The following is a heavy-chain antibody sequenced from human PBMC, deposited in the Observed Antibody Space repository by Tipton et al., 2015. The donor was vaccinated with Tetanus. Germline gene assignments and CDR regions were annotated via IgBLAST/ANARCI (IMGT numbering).Heavy chain of an antibody. J-gene: IGHJ4*02. V-gene: IGHV4-59*01. Sequence: TLSLTCSVSGDSINAFYWTWLRQPTGKSLEWIGNIDGAASSTYNPTFKNRVTIFRDLSKNQFSLRLTSVTAADTAIYYCARERGSGSYPLDYWGRGTLVPVSA. CDR1: GDSINAFY. CDR2: IDGAASS. CDR3: ARERGSGSYPLDY. D-gene: IGHD3-10*01.